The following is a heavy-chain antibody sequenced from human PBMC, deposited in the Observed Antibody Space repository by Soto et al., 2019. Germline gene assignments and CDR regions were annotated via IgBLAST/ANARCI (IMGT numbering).Heavy chain of an antibody. CDR3: AKDRSDRSGYYPYLSTNYYYYGMDV. CDR2: ISWDGGST. V-gene: IGHV3-43*01. J-gene: IGHJ6*02. D-gene: IGHD3-22*01. CDR1: GFTFDDYT. Sequence: GGSLRLSCAASGFTFDDYTMHWVRQAPGKGLEWVSLISWDGGSTYYADSVKGRFTISRDNSKNSLYLQMNSLRTEDTALYYCAKDRSDRSGYYPYLSTNYYYYGMDVWGQGTTVTVSS.